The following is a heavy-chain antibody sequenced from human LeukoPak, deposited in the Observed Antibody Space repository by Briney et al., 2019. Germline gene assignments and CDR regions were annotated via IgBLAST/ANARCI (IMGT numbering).Heavy chain of an antibody. CDR1: EFSVGSNY. CDR2: IYSGGST. CDR3: ARGRISGYFDY. Sequence: GGSLRLSCAASEFSVGSNYMTWVRQAPGKGLEWVSLIYSGGSTYYADSVKGRFTISRDNSKNTLYLQMNSLRAEDTAIYYCARGRISGYFDYWGQGTLVTVSS. V-gene: IGHV3-66*01. D-gene: IGHD3-22*01. J-gene: IGHJ4*02.